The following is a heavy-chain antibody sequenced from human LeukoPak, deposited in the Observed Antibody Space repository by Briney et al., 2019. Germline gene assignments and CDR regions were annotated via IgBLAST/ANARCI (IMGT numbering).Heavy chain of an antibody. CDR2: INPNSGGT. CDR3: ARADDFWSGYGDY. V-gene: IGHV1-2*02. CDR1: GYTFTSYG. J-gene: IGHJ4*02. Sequence: ASVKVSCKASGYTFTSYGISWVRQAPGQGLEWMGWINPNSGGTNYAQKFQGRVTMTRDTSISTAYMELSRLRSDDTAVYYCARADDFWSGYGDYWGQGTLVTVSS. D-gene: IGHD3-3*01.